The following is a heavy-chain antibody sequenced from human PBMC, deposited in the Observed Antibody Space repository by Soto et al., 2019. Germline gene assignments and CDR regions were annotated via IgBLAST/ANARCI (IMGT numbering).Heavy chain of an antibody. CDR3: ARVTTVTTY. Sequence: GGSLRLSCAASGFTFSSYAMHWVRQAPGKGLEWVAVISYDGSNKYYADSVKGRFTISRDNSKNTLYLQMNSLRAEDTAVYYCARVTTVTTYWGQGTLVTVSS. V-gene: IGHV3-30-3*01. D-gene: IGHD4-17*01. CDR2: ISYDGSNK. CDR1: GFTFSSYA. J-gene: IGHJ4*02.